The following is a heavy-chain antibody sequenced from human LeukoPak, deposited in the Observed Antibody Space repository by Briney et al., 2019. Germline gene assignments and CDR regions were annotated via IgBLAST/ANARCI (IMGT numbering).Heavy chain of an antibody. V-gene: IGHV3-21*01. CDR3: ARDLLDEYDILTGYLDY. Sequence: GGSLRLSCAASGFIFSGYNMNWVRQAPGKGLEWVSSISSSSSYIYYADSVKGRFTISRDNAKNSLYLQMNSLRAEDTAVYYRARDLLDEYDILTGYLDYWGQGTLVTVSS. CDR1: GFIFSGYN. CDR2: ISSSSSYI. D-gene: IGHD3-9*01. J-gene: IGHJ4*02.